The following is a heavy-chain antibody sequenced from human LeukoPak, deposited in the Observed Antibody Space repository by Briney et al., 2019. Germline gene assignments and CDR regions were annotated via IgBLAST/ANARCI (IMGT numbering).Heavy chain of an antibody. CDR3: ARDKPSPLSYYAFDI. V-gene: IGHV3-48*04. J-gene: IGHJ3*02. Sequence: GGSLRLSCEAFGFTFSSYSMNWVRQAPGKGLEWVSYISSSSSTIYYADSVKGRFTISRDNAKNSLYLHMNSLRAEDTAVYYCARDKPSPLSYYAFDIWGQGTMVTVSS. D-gene: IGHD2-2*01. CDR1: GFTFSSYS. CDR2: ISSSSSTI.